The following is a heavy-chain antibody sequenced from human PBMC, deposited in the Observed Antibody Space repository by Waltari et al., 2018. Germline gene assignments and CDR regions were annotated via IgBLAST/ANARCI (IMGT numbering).Heavy chain of an antibody. D-gene: IGHD6-6*01. Sequence: QVQLVQSGAEVKKPGASVKVSCKASGYTFTGYYMHWVRQAPGQGLEWMGWINPSSGGTNYAQKFQGRVTMTRDTSISTAYMELSRLRSDDTAVYYCARGYSSSSVADYWGQGTLVTVSS. J-gene: IGHJ4*02. V-gene: IGHV1-2*02. CDR1: GYTFTGYY. CDR2: INPSSGGT. CDR3: ARGYSSSSVADY.